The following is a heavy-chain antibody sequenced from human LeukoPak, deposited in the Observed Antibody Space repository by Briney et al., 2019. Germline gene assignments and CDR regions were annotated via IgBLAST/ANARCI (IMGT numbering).Heavy chain of an antibody. CDR3: VKPPDY. CDR1: GFIFISYA. CDR2: ISSNGGRK. J-gene: IGHJ4*02. Sequence: GGSLRLSCSASGFIFISYAMHWVRQAPGKGLEDVSAISSNGGRKYYADSVKDRFTILRDKTKNTLDHQMSSLRAEDTEVYYCVKPPDYWGQGTLVTVSS. V-gene: IGHV3-64D*06.